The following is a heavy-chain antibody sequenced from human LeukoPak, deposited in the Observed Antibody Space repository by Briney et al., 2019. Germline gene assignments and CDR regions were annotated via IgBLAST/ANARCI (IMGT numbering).Heavy chain of an antibody. CDR3: AKDPIAVAGNNYYRMDV. Sequence: PGRSLRLSCAASGFTFSRYGMYWVRQAPGKGLEWVAVISSDGTNKYYADSVKGRFTISRDNSKNTLYLQMNSLRAEDTAVYYCAKDPIAVAGNNYYRMDVWGQGTTVSVSS. D-gene: IGHD6-19*01. J-gene: IGHJ6*02. CDR2: ISSDGTNK. CDR1: GFTFSRYG. V-gene: IGHV3-30*18.